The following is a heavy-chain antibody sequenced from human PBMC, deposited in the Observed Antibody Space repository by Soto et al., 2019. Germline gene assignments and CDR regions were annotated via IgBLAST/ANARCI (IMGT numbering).Heavy chain of an antibody. CDR1: GYTFTDYY. Sequence: GASVKVSCKVSGYTFTDYYMHWVQQAPGKGLEWMGLVDPEDGETIYAEKFQGRVTITADTSTDTAYMELSSLRSEDTAVYYCATLSLCGGDCYLFDYWGQGTLVTVSS. CDR3: ATLSLCGGDCYLFDY. J-gene: IGHJ4*02. CDR2: VDPEDGET. D-gene: IGHD2-21*02. V-gene: IGHV1-69-2*01.